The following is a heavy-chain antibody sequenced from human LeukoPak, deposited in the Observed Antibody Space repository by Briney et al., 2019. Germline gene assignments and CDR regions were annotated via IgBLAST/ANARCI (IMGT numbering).Heavy chain of an antibody. CDR3: ASSLRWGYQEA. Sequence: GGSLRLSCAASRFIFSDYFMSWIRQAPGKGEEWVSYISSSGSSIYYADSVKGRFTISRDNANNSLYLQMNSLRAEDTAVYYCASSLRWGYQEAWGQGTLVTVSS. V-gene: IGHV3-11*01. CDR1: RFIFSDYF. CDR2: ISSSGSSI. J-gene: IGHJ5*02. D-gene: IGHD2-2*01.